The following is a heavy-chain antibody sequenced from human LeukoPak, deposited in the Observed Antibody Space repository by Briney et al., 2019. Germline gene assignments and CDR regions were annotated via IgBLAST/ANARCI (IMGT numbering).Heavy chain of an antibody. CDR3: AKLRIAAAGYDAFDI. CDR2: ISYDGSNK. V-gene: IGHV3-30*18. J-gene: IGHJ3*02. CDR1: GFTFSSYG. Sequence: PGGSLRLSCAASGFTFSSYGMHWVRQAPGKGLEWVAVISYDGSNKYYADSVKGRFTISRDNSKNTLYLQMNSLRAEDTAVYYCAKLRIAAAGYDAFDIWGQGTMVTVSS. D-gene: IGHD6-13*01.